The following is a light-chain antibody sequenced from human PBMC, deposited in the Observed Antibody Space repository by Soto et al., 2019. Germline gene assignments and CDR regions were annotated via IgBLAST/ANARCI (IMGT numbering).Light chain of an antibody. CDR3: QQASSFPFT. V-gene: IGKV1-5*01. CDR1: QSISSW. J-gene: IGKJ4*01. Sequence: DIQMTQSPSTLSASVGDRVTITCRASQSISSWLAWYQQKPGKAPKLLIYDASSLESGVPSRFSGSGSGTEFTLTISSLQPDDFATYYCQQASSFPFTFGGGTEVEIK. CDR2: DAS.